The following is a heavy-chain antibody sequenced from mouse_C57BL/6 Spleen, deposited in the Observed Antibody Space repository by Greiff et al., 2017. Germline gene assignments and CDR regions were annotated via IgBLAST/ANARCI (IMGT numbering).Heavy chain of an antibody. V-gene: IGHV1-55*01. CDR1: GYTFTSYW. J-gene: IGHJ4*01. CDR2: IYPGSGST. D-gene: IGHD1-1*01. CDR3: ARDRYYGSSYNYAMDY. Sequence: VQLQQSGAELVKPGASVKMSCKASGYTFTSYWITWVKQRPGQGLEWIGDIYPGSGSTNYNEKFKSKATLTVDTSSSTAYMQLSSLTSEDSAVYYCARDRYYGSSYNYAMDYWGQGTSVTVSS.